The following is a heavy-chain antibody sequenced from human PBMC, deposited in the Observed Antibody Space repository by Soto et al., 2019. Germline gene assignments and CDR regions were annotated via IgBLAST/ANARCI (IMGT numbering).Heavy chain of an antibody. CDR3: TRGGVATRTFDY. D-gene: IGHD3-3*01. CDR1: GYSITSYW. J-gene: IGHJ4*02. V-gene: IGHV5-51*01. CDR2: IFPDDSDT. Sequence: GESLKISCKASGYSITSYWIAWVRQMPGQGLEWMGIIFPDDSDTRYSPSFQGQVTISADKSISTAYVQWSSLKASDTAMYYCTRGGVATRTFDYWRQRTLVTVSS.